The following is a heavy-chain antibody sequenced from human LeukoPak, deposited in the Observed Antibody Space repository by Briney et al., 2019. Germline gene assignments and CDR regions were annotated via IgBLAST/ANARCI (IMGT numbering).Heavy chain of an antibody. CDR2: VYSSGVG. Sequence: KPSETLSLTCTVSGGSITGYYWSWIRQPAGQGLEWLGRVYSSGVGNYNPSLTSGVTMSVDTSKNQFSLKLTSLTAADTAVYYCAREEFLHEIDSSGYFVYWGQGTLVTVSS. CDR3: AREEFLHEIDSSGYFVY. D-gene: IGHD3-22*01. V-gene: IGHV4-4*07. CDR1: GGSITGYY. J-gene: IGHJ4*02.